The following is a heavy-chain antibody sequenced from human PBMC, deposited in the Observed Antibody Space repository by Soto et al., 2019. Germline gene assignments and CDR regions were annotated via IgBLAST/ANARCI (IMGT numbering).Heavy chain of an antibody. CDR3: ARHGSYFDSSAGYSDAFNI. D-gene: IGHD3-22*01. CDR2: GYSSGST. Sequence: SETRSLTCTVSGGSFSNTEFYWVWIRQSPGKVLEWIGSGYSSGSTYSNPSLKSRVTLSVGMSKTQFSLTLSSVTAADTAVYYCARHGSYFDSSAGYSDAFNIWGRGTLVTVSS. CDR1: GGSFSNTEFY. J-gene: IGHJ3*02. V-gene: IGHV4-39*01.